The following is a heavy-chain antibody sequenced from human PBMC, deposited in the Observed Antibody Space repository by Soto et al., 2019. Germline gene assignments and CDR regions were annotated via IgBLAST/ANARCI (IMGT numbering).Heavy chain of an antibody. D-gene: IGHD3-3*01. CDR2: IYPGDSDT. V-gene: IGHV5-51*01. CDR1: GYSFTSYW. J-gene: IGHJ6*02. CDR3: ARQNGAIFGVVTNYGMDV. Sequence: GESLKISCKGSGYSFTSYWIGWVRQMPGKGLEWMGIIYPGDSDTRYSPSFQGQVTISADKSISTAYLQWSSLKASDTAMYYCARQNGAIFGVVTNYGMDVWGQGTTVTVSS.